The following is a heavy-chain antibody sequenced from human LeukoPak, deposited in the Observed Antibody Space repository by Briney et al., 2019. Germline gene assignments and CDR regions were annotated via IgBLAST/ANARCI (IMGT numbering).Heavy chain of an antibody. D-gene: IGHD1-26*01. Sequence: PSETLSLTCGVSGGSISSTNWWSWVRHPPGQGLEWIGEISLSGLTNYNPSLKSRVTMSLDKSKNHLSLNLTSVTAADTAVYYCSRESGAFCPFGYWGQGTLVTVSS. V-gene: IGHV4-4*02. CDR2: ISLSGLT. CDR3: SRESGAFCPFGY. J-gene: IGHJ4*02. CDR1: GGSISSTNW.